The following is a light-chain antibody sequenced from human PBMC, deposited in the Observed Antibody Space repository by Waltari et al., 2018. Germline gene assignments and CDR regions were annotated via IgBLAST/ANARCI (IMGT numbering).Light chain of an antibody. J-gene: IGLJ2*01. Sequence: QSVLTQPPSESGTPGQRVIISCSGSRANIGGRYVYWYQHLPGAAPKRLINRKTRRPSGVPDRFSGSKSGTSASLAISGLLSEDEGGYFCATWDDTVGGPVFGGGTKLTVL. CDR1: RANIGGRY. V-gene: IGLV1-47*01. CDR2: RKT. CDR3: ATWDDTVGGPV.